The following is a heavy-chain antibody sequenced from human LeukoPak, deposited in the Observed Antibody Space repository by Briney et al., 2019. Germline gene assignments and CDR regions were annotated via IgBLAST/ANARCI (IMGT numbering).Heavy chain of an antibody. CDR2: FSYSGST. J-gene: IGHJ4*02. CDR3: ARRGSYSLDHLDY. D-gene: IGHD3-16*01. CDR1: GGSISIYY. Sequence: SETLSLTCTVSGGSISIYYWSWIRQPPGKGLEWIGYFSYSGSTNYNPSLKSRVTMSVDTSKNQFSLKLTSVTAADTGVYYCARRGSYSLDHLDYWGQGTLVTVSS. V-gene: IGHV4-59*08.